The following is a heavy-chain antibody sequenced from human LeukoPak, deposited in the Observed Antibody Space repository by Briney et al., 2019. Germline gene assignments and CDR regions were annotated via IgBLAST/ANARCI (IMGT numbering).Heavy chain of an antibody. J-gene: IGHJ5*02. CDR2: INPNSGGT. Sequence: ASVKVSCKASGYTFTGYYMHWVRQAPGQGLEWMGWINPNSGGTNYAQKFQGRVTMTRDTSISTAYMELSRLRSDDTAVYYCERDNGIAAAGTSWFDPWGQGTLVTVSS. D-gene: IGHD6-13*01. CDR3: ERDNGIAAAGTSWFDP. CDR1: GYTFTGYY. V-gene: IGHV1-2*02.